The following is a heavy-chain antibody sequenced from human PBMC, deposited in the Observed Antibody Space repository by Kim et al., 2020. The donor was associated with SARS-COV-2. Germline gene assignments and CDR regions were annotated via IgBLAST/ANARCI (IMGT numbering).Heavy chain of an antibody. CDR2: T. Sequence: TEYAASVKGRFTISRDESKNSLYLQMNSLETEHTAVYYCTRAAGSKTGMDVWGQGTTVTVSS. J-gene: IGHJ6*02. V-gene: IGHV3-72*01. D-gene: IGHD2-2*01. CDR3: TRAAGSKTGMDV.